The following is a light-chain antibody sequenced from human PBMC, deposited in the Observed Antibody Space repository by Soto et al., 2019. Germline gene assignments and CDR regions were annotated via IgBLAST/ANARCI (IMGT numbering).Light chain of an antibody. J-gene: IGKJ1*01. Sequence: EIVLTQSPGTLSLSPGDRATLSCRASQSVSSNYLAWYQQKPGQAPRLLIYSASRRATGIPDRFSGSGSGTDFTLTISRLEPEDFAVYYCQQYGSSPTTFGQGTKAEIK. CDR2: SAS. V-gene: IGKV3-20*01. CDR3: QQYGSSPTT. CDR1: QSVSSNY.